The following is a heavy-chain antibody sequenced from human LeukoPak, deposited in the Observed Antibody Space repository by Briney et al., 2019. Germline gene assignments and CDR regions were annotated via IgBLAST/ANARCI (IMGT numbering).Heavy chain of an antibody. D-gene: IGHD6-19*01. CDR1: GGSISSGSYY. CDR3: ARDSSGWGNGFGGLDY. CDR2: IYTSGST. Sequence: PSETLSLTCTVSGGSISSGSYYWRWIRQPAGKGLEWIGRIYTSGSTNYNPSLKSRVTIPVDTSKNQFSLKLSSVTAADTAVYYCARDSSGWGNGFGGLDYWGQGTLVTVSS. V-gene: IGHV4-61*02. J-gene: IGHJ4*02.